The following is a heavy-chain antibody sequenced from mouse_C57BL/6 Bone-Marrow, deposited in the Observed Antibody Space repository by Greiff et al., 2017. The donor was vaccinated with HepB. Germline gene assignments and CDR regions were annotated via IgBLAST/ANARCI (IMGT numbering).Heavy chain of an antibody. CDR1: GFTFSDYG. J-gene: IGHJ3*01. D-gene: IGHD1-1*01. CDR2: ISSGSSTI. CDR3: ATYYYGSSSFAY. V-gene: IGHV5-17*01. Sequence: EVKLVESGGSLVKPGGSLKLSCAASGFTFSDYGMHWVRQAPEKGLEWVAYISSGSSTIYYADTVKGRFTISRDNAKNTLFLQMTSLRSEDTAMYYCATYYYGSSSFAYWGQGTLVTVSA.